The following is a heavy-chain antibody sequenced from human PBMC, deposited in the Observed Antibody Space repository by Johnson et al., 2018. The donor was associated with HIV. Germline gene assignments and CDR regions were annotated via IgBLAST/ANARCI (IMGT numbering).Heavy chain of an antibody. J-gene: IGHJ3*01. Sequence: QMLLVESGGGVVQPGGSLRLSCAASGFTFSSYAMHWVRQAPGKGLEWVAVISYDGSNKYYADSVKCRFTISRDNSKNTLYLQMNSLRAEDTAMYFCVRRFYDSSAFDVWGQGTLVTVSS. V-gene: IGHV3-30-3*01. CDR2: ISYDGSNK. CDR1: GFTFSSYA. D-gene: IGHD3-22*01. CDR3: VRRFYDSSAFDV.